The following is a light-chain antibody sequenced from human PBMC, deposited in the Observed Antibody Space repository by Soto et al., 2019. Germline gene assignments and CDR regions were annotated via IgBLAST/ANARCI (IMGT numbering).Light chain of an antibody. CDR1: QGIGTD. CDR2: AAS. CDR3: QQSYSTPLT. J-gene: IGKJ4*01. Sequence: DIQMTQSPSSLSASVGDRVTITCRASQGIGTDLGWYQQKPGKAPKLLIYAASSLQSGVPSRFSGSGSGTDFTLTISSLQPEDFATYYCQQSYSTPLTFGGGTKVDI. V-gene: IGKV1-39*01.